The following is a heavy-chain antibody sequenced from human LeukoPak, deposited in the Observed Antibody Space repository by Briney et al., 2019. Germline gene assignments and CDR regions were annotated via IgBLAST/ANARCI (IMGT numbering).Heavy chain of an antibody. Sequence: ASVKVSCKASGYTFTSNNINWVRQAPGQGLEWMGWMNPKSGNTDYAQKFQGRLTMTRDTSTNTAYMELSGLRSDDTAVYYCARDISGAFDIWGQGTMVTVSS. CDR3: ARDISGAFDI. V-gene: IGHV1-8*02. D-gene: IGHD3-22*01. CDR1: GYTFTSNN. J-gene: IGHJ3*02. CDR2: MNPKSGNT.